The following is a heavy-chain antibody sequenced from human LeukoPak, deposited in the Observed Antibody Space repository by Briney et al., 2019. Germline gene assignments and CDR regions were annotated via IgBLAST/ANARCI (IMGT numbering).Heavy chain of an antibody. J-gene: IGHJ2*01. D-gene: IGHD3-10*01. Sequence: GGSLRLSCAASGFTFSSYAMSWVRQAPGKGLEWVSAISGSGGSTYYADSVKGRFTISRDNSKSTLYLQMNSLRAEDTAVYYCARDRRISGWYFDLWGRGTLVTVSS. CDR1: GFTFSSYA. CDR2: ISGSGGST. CDR3: ARDRRISGWYFDL. V-gene: IGHV3-23*01.